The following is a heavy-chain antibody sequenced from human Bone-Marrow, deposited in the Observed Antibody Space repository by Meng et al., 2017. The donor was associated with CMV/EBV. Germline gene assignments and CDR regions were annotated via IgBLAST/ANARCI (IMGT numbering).Heavy chain of an antibody. CDR2: ITHSGST. D-gene: IGHD1-26*01. CDR3: APGFRSWSGSYSS. V-gene: IGHV4-34*01. J-gene: IGHJ4*02. CDR1: VSAVCCY. Sequence: GDGGLVRPSETPTLPVGVYVSAVCCYWTWVRQPAGKWREWIGEITHSGSTNYNVSLKSRVTISIDTSKNQFSLKLSAVTATDTAVYYCAPGFRSWSGSYSSWGQGTLVTISS.